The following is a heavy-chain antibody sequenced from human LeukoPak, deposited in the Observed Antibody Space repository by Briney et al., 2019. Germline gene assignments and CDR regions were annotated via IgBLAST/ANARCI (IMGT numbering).Heavy chain of an antibody. CDR2: IYYSGST. CDR1: GGSISSSSYY. J-gene: IGHJ4*02. D-gene: IGHD3-16*01. Sequence: SQTLSLTCTVSGGSISSSSYYWGWIRQPPGKGLEWIGSIYYSGSTYYNPSLKSRVTISVDTSKNQFSLKLSSVTAADTAVYYCARQGAFNYWGQGTLVTVSS. V-gene: IGHV4-39*01. CDR3: ARQGAFNY.